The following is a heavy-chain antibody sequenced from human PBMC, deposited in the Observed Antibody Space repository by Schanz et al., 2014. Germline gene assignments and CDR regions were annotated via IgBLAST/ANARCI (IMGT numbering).Heavy chain of an antibody. CDR2: IHYSGST. CDR1: GFTFSSYW. CDR3: ARDRYCPGARCPGWFDP. J-gene: IGHJ5*02. D-gene: IGHD2-8*02. V-gene: IGHV4-31*02. Sequence: VQLLESGGGLVQPGGSLRLSCAASGFTFSSYWMSWIRRHPGKGLEWIGHIHYSGSTYYNPSLKSRVTISMDTSKNQFSLRLTSVTAADTAVYHCARDRYCPGARCPGWFDPWGQGTLVTVSS.